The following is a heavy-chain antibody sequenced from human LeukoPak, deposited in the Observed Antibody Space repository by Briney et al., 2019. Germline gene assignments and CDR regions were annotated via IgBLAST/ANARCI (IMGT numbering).Heavy chain of an antibody. Sequence: GPSVKVSCNASGRTFTSYYTHWVPQAPGQALEWMGIINPSGGSTSYAQKFQGRVTMTTDTSTSTAYMELRSLRSDDTAVYYCARDFLSITMVRGALNYYYYCYMDVWGKGTTVTVSS. CDR3: ARDFLSITMVRGALNYYYYCYMDV. J-gene: IGHJ6*03. D-gene: IGHD3-10*01. CDR2: INPSGGST. CDR1: GRTFTSYY. V-gene: IGHV1-46*01.